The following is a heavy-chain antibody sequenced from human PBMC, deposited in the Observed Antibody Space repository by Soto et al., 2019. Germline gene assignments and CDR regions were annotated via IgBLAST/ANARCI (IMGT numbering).Heavy chain of an antibody. Sequence: ASVKVSCKASGYTFTGYYMHWVRQAPGQVLEWMGLINPNSGGTNYAQKFQGRVTMTRDTSISTAYMELSRLRSDDTAVDYCAREQYSSSSWPFDYVGQGTLVPVSS. J-gene: IGHJ4*02. V-gene: IGHV1-2*02. D-gene: IGHD6-6*01. CDR3: AREQYSSSSWPFDY. CDR2: INPNSGGT. CDR1: GYTFTGYY.